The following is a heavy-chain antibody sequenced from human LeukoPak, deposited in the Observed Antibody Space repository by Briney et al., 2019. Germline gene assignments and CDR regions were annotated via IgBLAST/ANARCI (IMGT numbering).Heavy chain of an antibody. CDR2: ISSSSSTI. CDR1: GFTFSSYS. D-gene: IGHD1-20*01. CDR3: ARGVTGTVPRFDP. Sequence: PGGSLRLSCAASGFTFSSYSMNWVRQAPGKGLEWVSYISSSSSTIYYADSVKGRFTISRDNAKNPLYLQMNSLRAEDTAVYYCARGVTGTVPRFDPWGQGTLLTVSS. V-gene: IGHV3-48*01. J-gene: IGHJ5*02.